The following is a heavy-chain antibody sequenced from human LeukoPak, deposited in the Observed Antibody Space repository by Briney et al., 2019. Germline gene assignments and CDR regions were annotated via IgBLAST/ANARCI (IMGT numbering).Heavy chain of an antibody. CDR2: IYSAGST. CDR1: GFTVSTNY. D-gene: IGHD3-9*01. CDR3: ARIFEKWPYYFDY. J-gene: IGHJ4*02. Sequence: PGGSLRLSCAASGFTVSTNYMSWVRQAPGKGLEWVSVIYSAGSTDSADSVKGRFTISRDKSKYTLYLQMNSLRAEDTAVYYCARIFEKWPYYFDYWGQGTLVTVSS. V-gene: IGHV3-53*01.